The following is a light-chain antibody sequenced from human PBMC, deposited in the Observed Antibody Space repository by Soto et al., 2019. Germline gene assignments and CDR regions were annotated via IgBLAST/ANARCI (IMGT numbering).Light chain of an antibody. CDR2: EVN. Sequence: QSALTQPPSASGSPGHSVTLSCTGTSSDVGGYNYVSWYQQHPGKAPKLIISEVNKRPSGVPDRFSGSKSGNTASLTVSGLQAEDEADYYCSSHAGIKHWVFGGGTKVTVL. CDR3: SSHAGIKHWV. V-gene: IGLV2-8*01. CDR1: SSDVGGYNY. J-gene: IGLJ3*02.